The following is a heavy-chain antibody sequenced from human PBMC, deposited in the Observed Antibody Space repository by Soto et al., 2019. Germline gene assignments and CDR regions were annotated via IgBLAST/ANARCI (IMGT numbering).Heavy chain of an antibody. CDR2: MNPNSGNT. V-gene: IGHV1-8*02. CDR3: AIRDNWNHVDYYYYYMDV. CDR1: GYTFTSYY. D-gene: IGHD1-20*01. J-gene: IGHJ6*03. Sequence: ASVKVSCTASGYTFTSYYMHWVRQAPGQGLEWMGWMNPNSGNTGYAQKFQGRVTMTRNTSISTAYMELSSLRSEDTAVYYCAIRDNWNHVDYYYYYMDVWGKGTTVTVSS.